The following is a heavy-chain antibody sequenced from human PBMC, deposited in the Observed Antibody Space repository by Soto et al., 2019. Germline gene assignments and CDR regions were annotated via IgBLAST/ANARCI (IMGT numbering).Heavy chain of an antibody. CDR3: ARASRGVLRFLEFTNWFDP. D-gene: IGHD3-3*01. J-gene: IGHJ5*02. V-gene: IGHV4-30-4*01. CDR2: IYYSGST. CDR1: GGSISSGDYY. Sequence: SETLSLTCTVSGGSISSGDYYWSWIRQPPGKGLEWIGYIYYSGSTYYNPSLKSRVTISVDTSKNQFSLKLSSVTAADTAVYYCARASRGVLRFLEFTNWFDPWGQGTLVTVSS.